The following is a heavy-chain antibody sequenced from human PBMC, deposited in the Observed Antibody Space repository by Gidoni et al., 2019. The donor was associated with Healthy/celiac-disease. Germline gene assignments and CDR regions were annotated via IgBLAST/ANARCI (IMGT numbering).Heavy chain of an antibody. J-gene: IGHJ6*02. D-gene: IGHD3-9*01. Sequence: QVQLVESGGGLVKPGGSLRLSVAAVGFTFSDSHLSRIRQAPGKGMEWVSYISSSVSTIYYADSVKGRFTISRDNAKNSLYLQMNSLRAEDTAVYYCAREGADILTGYGSYYYYGMDVWGQGTTVTVSS. V-gene: IGHV3-11*01. CDR3: AREGADILTGYGSYYYYGMDV. CDR2: ISSSVSTI. CDR1: GFTFSDSH.